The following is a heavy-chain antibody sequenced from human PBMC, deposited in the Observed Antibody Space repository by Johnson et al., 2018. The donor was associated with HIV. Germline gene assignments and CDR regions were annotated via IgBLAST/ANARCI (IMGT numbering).Heavy chain of an antibody. V-gene: IGHV3-66*01. Sequence: EVQLVESGGGVVQPGRSLRLSCAASEFTVSANYMSWVRQAPGKGLEWVSVTYSGGTTFYADSVKGRFTISRDNSRNTLYLQMSSLRVEDTAVYYCASVRRGAFDMWGQGTVVTVSS. CDR1: EFTVSANY. CDR2: TYSGGTT. D-gene: IGHD2-8*01. CDR3: ASVRRGAFDM. J-gene: IGHJ3*02.